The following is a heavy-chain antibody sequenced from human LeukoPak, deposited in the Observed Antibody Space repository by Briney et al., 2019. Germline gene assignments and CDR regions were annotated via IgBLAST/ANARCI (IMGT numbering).Heavy chain of an antibody. D-gene: IGHD1-1*01. CDR1: GYILTTYW. Sequence: GESLKISCEAPGYILTTYWIAWVRQRPGKGLEWMGIIYPGDSDTRYSPSFQGQVTISVDKSINTAYLQWSRLKASDTAIYFCACHSTTYAPPDYWGQGTRVTVSS. V-gene: IGHV5-51*01. CDR3: ACHSTTYAPPDY. CDR2: IYPGDSDT. J-gene: IGHJ4*02.